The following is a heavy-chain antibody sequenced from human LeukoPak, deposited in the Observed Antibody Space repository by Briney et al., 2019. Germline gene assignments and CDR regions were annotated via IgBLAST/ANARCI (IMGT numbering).Heavy chain of an antibody. CDR2: LVSSSSSAT. Sequence: QPGGSLRLSCAASGFALSASNMHWVRQAPGRGLQWVSSLVSSSSSATYYADSVKGRFTISGDNSKNSLYLQMNSLRDEDTAVYYCARQGGDILTGYLDYWGQGTLVTVSS. D-gene: IGHD3-9*01. V-gene: IGHV3-48*02. CDR3: ARQGGDILTGYLDY. CDR1: GFALSASN. J-gene: IGHJ4*02.